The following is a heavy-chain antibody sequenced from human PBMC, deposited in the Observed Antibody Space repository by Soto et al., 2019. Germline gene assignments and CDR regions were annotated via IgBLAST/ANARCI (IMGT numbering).Heavy chain of an antibody. CDR1: GYSFAIDC. J-gene: IGHJ6*02. D-gene: IGHD2-15*01. CDR3: AREVVVVAATTYDYYGMYV. V-gene: IGHV5-51*01. Sequence: GESLKTSCDGAGYSFAIDCIGWVPQMPGKGLEWMCIIYPCDSDTIYSASCQGQVNLSADKSNSPASLHWRSLTASAPPMYYCAREVVVVAATTYDYYGMYVGGPGTTFTVS. CDR2: IYPCDSDT.